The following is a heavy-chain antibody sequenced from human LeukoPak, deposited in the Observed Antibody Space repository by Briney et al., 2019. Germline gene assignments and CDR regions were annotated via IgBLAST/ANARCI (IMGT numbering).Heavy chain of an antibody. J-gene: IGHJ4*02. CDR3: AILEGYGGYFDY. Sequence: GGPLQISCQGSGSRFTSYWIGWVRKLPGKGLEGMGIIYPGESDTRYSPSFQRQVTISADKSISTAYLQWSSLKASDTAMYYCAILEGYGGYFDYWGQGTLVTVSS. CDR1: GSRFTSYW. CDR2: IYPGESDT. V-gene: IGHV5-51*01. D-gene: IGHD2-15*01.